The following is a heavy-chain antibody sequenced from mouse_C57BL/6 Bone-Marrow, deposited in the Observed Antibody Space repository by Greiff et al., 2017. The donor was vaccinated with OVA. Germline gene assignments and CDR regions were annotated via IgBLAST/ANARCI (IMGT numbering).Heavy chain of an antibody. CDR1: GYTFTDYY. J-gene: IGHJ4*01. Sequence: VQLVESGAELVRPGASVKLSCKASGYTFTDYYINWVKQRPGQGLEWIARIYPGSGNTYYNEKFKGKATLTAEKSSSTAYMQLSSLTSEDSAVYFCANAYGSSYDAMDYWGQGTSVTVSS. CDR3: ANAYGSSYDAMDY. CDR2: IYPGSGNT. D-gene: IGHD1-1*01. V-gene: IGHV1-76*01.